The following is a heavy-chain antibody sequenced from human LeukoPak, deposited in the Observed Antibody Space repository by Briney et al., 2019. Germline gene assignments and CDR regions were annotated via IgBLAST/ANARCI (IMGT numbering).Heavy chain of an antibody. CDR3: ATALWYYYPSGYSYYFDY. V-gene: IGHV4-59*01. J-gene: IGHJ4*02. CDR2: IYYNGST. CDR1: GGSISSYY. Sequence: SETLSLTCTVSGGSISSYYWSWIRQSPEKVLEWNGCIYYNGSTNYNRSLKSRVTISVDTSKNQFSLKLSSVTAADTAVYYCATALWYYYPSGYSYYFDYWGQGTLVTVSS. D-gene: IGHD3-22*01.